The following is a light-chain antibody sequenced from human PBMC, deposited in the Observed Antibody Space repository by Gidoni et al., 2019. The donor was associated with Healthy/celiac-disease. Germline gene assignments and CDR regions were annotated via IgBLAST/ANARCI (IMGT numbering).Light chain of an antibody. J-gene: IGKJ4*01. CDR2: GAS. V-gene: IGKV3-15*01. Sequence: ELVMTQSPATLSVSPGERATLSCRASQSVSSNLAWYQQKPGQAPRLLIYGASTRATGIPARFSGSGSGTEFTLTISSLQSEDFAVYYCQQYTSFGGGTKVEIK. CDR3: QQYTS. CDR1: QSVSSN.